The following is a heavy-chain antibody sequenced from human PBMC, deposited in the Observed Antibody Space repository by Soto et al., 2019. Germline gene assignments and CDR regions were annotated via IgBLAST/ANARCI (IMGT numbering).Heavy chain of an antibody. CDR3: AQALVFTGGDGFDI. J-gene: IGHJ3*02. CDR1: GGSITTGGRY. D-gene: IGHD1-1*01. CDR2: IYYSGNT. V-gene: IGHV4-31*02. Sequence: QVRLQEWGPGLVKPSQTLSLKCSVSGGSITTGGRYWSWIRQLPGKGLEWIGDIYYSGNTYYNASLKYRVTISVEAAKTQFSLKLSSVTAADTAVYYCAQALVFTGGDGFDIWGQGRLVTVSS.